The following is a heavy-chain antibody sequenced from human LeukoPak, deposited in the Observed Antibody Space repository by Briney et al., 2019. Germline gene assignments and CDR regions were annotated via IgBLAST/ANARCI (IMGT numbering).Heavy chain of an antibody. V-gene: IGHV4-4*02. CDR2: ISLRGRT. Sequence: SETLSLTCGVSGGSITTTNFWSWVRQPPGGGLEWIGEISLRGRTQYNPSLKSRVNISIDESKNHLCLSLASVTAADTAVYYCSRESGPYCPFGHWGQGTLVAVTS. CDR3: SRESGPYCPFGH. CDR1: GGSITTTNF. J-gene: IGHJ5*02. D-gene: IGHD1-26*01.